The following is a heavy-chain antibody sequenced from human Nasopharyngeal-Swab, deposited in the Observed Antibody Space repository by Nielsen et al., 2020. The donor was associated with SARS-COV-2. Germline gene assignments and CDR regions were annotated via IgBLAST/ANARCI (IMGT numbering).Heavy chain of an antibody. CDR1: GGSISSGCYY. CDR3: ARAVAGRNWYFDL. J-gene: IGHJ2*01. CDR2: IYYSGST. D-gene: IGHD6-19*01. V-gene: IGHV4-31*03. Sequence: LRLSCTVSGGSISSGCYYWSWIRQHPGKGLEWIGYIYYSGSTYYNPSLKSRVTISVDTSKNQFSLKLSSVTAADTAVYYCARAVAGRNWYFDLWGRGTLVTVSS.